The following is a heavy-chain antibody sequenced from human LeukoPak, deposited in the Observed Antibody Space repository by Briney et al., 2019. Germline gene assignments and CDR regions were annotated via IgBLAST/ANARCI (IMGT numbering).Heavy chain of an antibody. CDR1: GFTFSSYA. CDR2: ISYDGSNK. J-gene: IGHJ3*02. D-gene: IGHD5/OR15-5a*01. CDR3: ARSHDKPSTALPVGI. V-gene: IGHV3-30-3*01. Sequence: PGGSLRLSCAASGFTFSSYAMHWVRQAPGKGLEWVAVISYDGSNKYYADSVKGRFTISRDNSKNTLYLQMNSLRAEDTAVYYCARSHDKPSTALPVGIWRQGTMVTVSS.